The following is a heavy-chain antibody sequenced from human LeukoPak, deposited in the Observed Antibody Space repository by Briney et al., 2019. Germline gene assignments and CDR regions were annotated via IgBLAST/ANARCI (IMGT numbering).Heavy chain of an antibody. CDR1: GFTFDDNG. CDR2: INWDGGNT. CDR3: AKDEGSSSWPDAFDI. Sequence: GGSLRLSCAASGFTFDDNGMSWVRQAPGKGLEWVSSINWDGGNTGYTDSVKGRFTISRDNSKNTLYLQMNSLRAEDTAVYYCAKDEGSSSWPDAFDIWGQGTMVTVSS. D-gene: IGHD6-13*01. J-gene: IGHJ3*02. V-gene: IGHV3-20*04.